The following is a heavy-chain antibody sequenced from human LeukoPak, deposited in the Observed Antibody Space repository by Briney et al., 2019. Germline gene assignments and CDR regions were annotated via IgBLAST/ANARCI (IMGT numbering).Heavy chain of an antibody. CDR1: GGTFSSYA. CDR2: IIPIFGTT. D-gene: IGHD3-22*01. V-gene: IGHV1-69*06. CDR3: AKDVPAHYYDSSGYYYVDY. J-gene: IGHJ4*02. Sequence: SVKVSCKASGGTFSSYAISWVRQAPGQRLEWMGRIIPIFGTTNYAQKFQGRVTITADKSTSTAYMELSSLRSEDTAVYYCAKDVPAHYYDSSGYYYVDYWGQGTLVTVSS.